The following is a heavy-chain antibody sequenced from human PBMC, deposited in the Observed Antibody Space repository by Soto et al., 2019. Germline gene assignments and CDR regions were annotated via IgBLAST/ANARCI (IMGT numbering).Heavy chain of an antibody. J-gene: IGHJ5*02. Sequence: SLKVSCKASGGTFNSYTISWVRQAPGQGLEWMGRIIPILGIANYAQKFQGRVTITADKSTSTAYMELSSLRSEDTAVYYCARGTYYYDSSGPNWFDPWGQGALVNVSS. V-gene: IGHV1-69*02. D-gene: IGHD3-22*01. CDR1: GGTFNSYT. CDR2: IIPILGIA. CDR3: ARGTYYYDSSGPNWFDP.